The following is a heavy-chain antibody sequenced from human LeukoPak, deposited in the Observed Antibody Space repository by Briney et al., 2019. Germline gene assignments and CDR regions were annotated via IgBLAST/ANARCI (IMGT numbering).Heavy chain of an antibody. CDR3: ARDGGVTTVVKDAFDI. V-gene: IGHV3-21*01. CDR1: GFTFSSYS. J-gene: IGHJ3*02. CDR2: ISSSSSYI. D-gene: IGHD4-23*01. Sequence: GGSLRLSCAASGFTFSSYSMNWVRQAPGKGLEWVSSISSSSSYIYYADSVKGRFTISRDNAKNSLYLQMNSLRAEDTAVYYCARDGGVTTVVKDAFDIWGQGTMVTVSS.